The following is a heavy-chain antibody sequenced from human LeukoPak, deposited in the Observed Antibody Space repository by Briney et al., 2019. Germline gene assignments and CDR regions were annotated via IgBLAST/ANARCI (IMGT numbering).Heavy chain of an antibody. J-gene: IGHJ4*02. Sequence: GGSLRLSCAATGFTFSSYAMNWVRQAPGKGLEWVSSISSSSSYIYYADSVKGRFTISRDNAKNSLYLQMNSLRAEDTAVYYCTREDVPGYYDSSGYFSWGQGTLATVSS. CDR3: TREDVPGYYDSSGYFS. V-gene: IGHV3-21*01. CDR1: GFTFSSYA. D-gene: IGHD3-22*01. CDR2: ISSSSSYI.